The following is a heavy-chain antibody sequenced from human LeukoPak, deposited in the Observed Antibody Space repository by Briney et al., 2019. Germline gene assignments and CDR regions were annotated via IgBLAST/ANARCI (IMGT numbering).Heavy chain of an antibody. Sequence: ASVKVSCKASGYTFTSYDINWVRQATGQGLEWMGWMNPNSGNTGYAQKFQGRVTMTRNTSISTAYMELSSLRSEDTAVYYCARGLGRWLQFGVLMSYQKEFDYWGQGTLVTVSS. CDR3: ARGLGRWLQFGVLMSYQKEFDY. V-gene: IGHV1-8*01. J-gene: IGHJ4*02. CDR1: GYTFTSYD. D-gene: IGHD5-24*01. CDR2: MNPNSGNT.